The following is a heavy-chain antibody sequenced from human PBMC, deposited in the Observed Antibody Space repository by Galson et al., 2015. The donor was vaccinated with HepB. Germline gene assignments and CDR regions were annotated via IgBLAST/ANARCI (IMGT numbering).Heavy chain of an antibody. D-gene: IGHD3-10*01. Sequence: SVKVSCKASGYVFTDYGINWVRQAPGQGVEWMGWVNTNTGNPTYAQGFAGRFVFSLDTSVSTTYLQISSLKAEDTAVYYCARTPNFGSGIYHSVWFDPLGQGTLVTVSS. CDR3: ARTPNFGSGIYHSVWFDP. V-gene: IGHV7-4-1*02. CDR2: VNTNTGNP. CDR1: GYVFTDYG. J-gene: IGHJ5*02.